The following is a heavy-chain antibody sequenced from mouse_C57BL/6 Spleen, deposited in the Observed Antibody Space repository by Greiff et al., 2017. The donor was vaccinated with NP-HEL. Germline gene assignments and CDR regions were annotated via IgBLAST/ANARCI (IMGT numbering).Heavy chain of an antibody. CDR3: ARSEGNSLVYFDY. CDR2: IHPNSGST. Sequence: QVQLQQPGAELVKPGASVKLSCKASGYTFTSYWMHWVKQKPGQGLEWIGMIHPNSGSTNYNEKFKSKATLTVDKSSSTAYMQLSSLTSEDSAVYYCARSEGNSLVYFDYWGQGTTLTVSS. D-gene: IGHD2-1*01. CDR1: GYTFTSYW. J-gene: IGHJ2*01. V-gene: IGHV1-64*01.